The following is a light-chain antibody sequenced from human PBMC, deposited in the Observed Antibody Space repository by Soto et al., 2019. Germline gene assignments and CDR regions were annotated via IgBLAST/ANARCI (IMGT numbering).Light chain of an antibody. CDR2: LDS. J-gene: IGKJ1*01. V-gene: IGKV2-28*01. Sequence: IVMTQSPLSLTVTPGEPASISCRSSQRLLHSNGYNYLEWYLQKPGHSPQLLINLDSDRASGVPDRFSGSGSGTDFTLKISRVEAEDGGLYDCMQSLESPWTFGQGTKVEIK. CDR1: QRLLHSNGYNY. CDR3: MQSLESPWT.